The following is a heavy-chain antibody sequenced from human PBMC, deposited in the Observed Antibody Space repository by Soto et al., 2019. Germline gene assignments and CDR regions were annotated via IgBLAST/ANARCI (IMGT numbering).Heavy chain of an antibody. CDR2: INPSGGST. Sequence: GASVKVSCKASGYTFTSYYMHWVRQAPGQGLEWMGIINPSGGSTSYAQKFQGRVTMTRDTSTSTVYMELSSLRSEDTAVYYCARRYCSSTSCYPEAYFDYWGQGTLVTVSS. D-gene: IGHD2-2*01. CDR3: ARRYCSSTSCYPEAYFDY. CDR1: GYTFTSYY. J-gene: IGHJ4*02. V-gene: IGHV1-46*03.